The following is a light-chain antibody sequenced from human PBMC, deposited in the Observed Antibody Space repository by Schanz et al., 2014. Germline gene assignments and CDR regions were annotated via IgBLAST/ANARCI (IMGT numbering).Light chain of an antibody. CDR2: KAS. J-gene: IGKJ1*01. V-gene: IGKV1-5*03. CDR3: QQYYASPRT. Sequence: DIQMSQSQTTLSASVGDKITITCRASQSIGTWLAWYQQRPGKAPKLLIYKASGLQSGVPSRFSGSGSGTDFTLTISCLQSEDFATYSCQQYYASPRTFGQGTKVEV. CDR1: QSIGTW.